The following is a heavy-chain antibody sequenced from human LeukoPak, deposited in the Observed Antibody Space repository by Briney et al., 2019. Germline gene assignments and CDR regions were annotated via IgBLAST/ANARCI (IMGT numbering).Heavy chain of an antibody. Sequence: PSEILSLTCTVSGGSISSYYWSWIRQPPGKGLEWIGYMYFGGSSNYNPSLKSRVTISVDTSKNQLSLNLISVTAADTAVYYCTRASRGYSYGFAEYWGQGTLVTVSS. D-gene: IGHD5-18*01. CDR2: MYFGGSS. V-gene: IGHV4-59*01. CDR1: GGSISSYY. CDR3: TRASRGYSYGFAEY. J-gene: IGHJ4*02.